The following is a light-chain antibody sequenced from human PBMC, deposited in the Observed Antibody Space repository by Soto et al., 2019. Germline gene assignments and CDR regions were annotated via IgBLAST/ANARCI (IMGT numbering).Light chain of an antibody. CDR2: GAS. CDR1: QNFGSTS. CDR3: QQYGRSPTT. Sequence: EIVLMQSPDTLSLSPGERSTLSCMAIQNFGSTSLEWYQQKRGKAPRXLIYGASSRATGIPERFSGSGSGTDFTLTISRLEPEDFEVYYCQQYGRSPTTFGQGTKVDIK. J-gene: IGKJ1*01. V-gene: IGKV3-20*01.